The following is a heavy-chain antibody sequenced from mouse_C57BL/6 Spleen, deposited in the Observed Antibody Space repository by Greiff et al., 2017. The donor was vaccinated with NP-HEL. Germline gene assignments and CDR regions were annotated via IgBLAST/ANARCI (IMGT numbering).Heavy chain of an antibody. V-gene: IGHV1-78*01. J-gene: IGHJ2*01. CDR2: IYPRDGST. Sequence: VKLVESDAELVKPGASVKISCKVSGYTFTDHTIHWMKQRPEQGLEWIGYIYPRDGSTKYNEKVKGKATLTADKSSSTAYMQLNRLTSEDSAVYFCAREGVITYYFDYWGQGTTLTVSS. CDR1: GYTFTDHT. D-gene: IGHD2-4*01. CDR3: AREGVITYYFDY.